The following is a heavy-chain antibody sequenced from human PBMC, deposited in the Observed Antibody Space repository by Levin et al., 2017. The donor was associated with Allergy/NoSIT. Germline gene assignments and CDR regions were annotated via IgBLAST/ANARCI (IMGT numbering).Heavy chain of an antibody. D-gene: IGHD3-10*01. CDR2: ISYDGSNK. V-gene: IGHV3-30-3*01. Sequence: GGSLRLSCAASGFTFSSYAMHWVRQAPGKGLEWVAVISYDGSNKYYADSVKGRFTISRDNSKNTLYLQMNSLRAEDTAVYYCARDTYYYGSGSWGTGWFDPWGQGTLVTVSS. J-gene: IGHJ5*02. CDR3: ARDTYYYGSGSWGTGWFDP. CDR1: GFTFSSYA.